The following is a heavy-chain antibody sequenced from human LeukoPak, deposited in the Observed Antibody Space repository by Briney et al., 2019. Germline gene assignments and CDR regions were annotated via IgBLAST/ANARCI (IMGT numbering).Heavy chain of an antibody. Sequence: PGGSLRLSCAASGLTFSTYAIHWVRQAPGKGPEFVSAISHDGGRTFYANSGEGRFTISRDNSKNTVYLQMGSLRVEDMAVYYCARRLCSGVFCGPFDIWGQGTTVTVSS. CDR1: GLTFSTYA. D-gene: IGHD2-15*01. V-gene: IGHV3-64*01. CDR3: ARRLCSGVFCGPFDI. J-gene: IGHJ3*02. CDR2: ISHDGGRT.